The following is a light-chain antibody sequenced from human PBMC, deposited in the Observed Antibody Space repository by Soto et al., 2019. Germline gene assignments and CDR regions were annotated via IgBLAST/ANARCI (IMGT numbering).Light chain of an antibody. Sequence: QSVLTQPPSASGTPGQKVTISCSGSSSNIGTYSVSWYQQFPGTAPRLLIYSDNQRPSGDPDRFSASKSGAPASLAIGGLQSEDEADFYCAAWDDSLTGCVFGTGTKLTVL. CDR1: SSNIGTYS. CDR3: AAWDDSLTGCV. J-gene: IGLJ1*01. V-gene: IGLV1-44*01. CDR2: SDN.